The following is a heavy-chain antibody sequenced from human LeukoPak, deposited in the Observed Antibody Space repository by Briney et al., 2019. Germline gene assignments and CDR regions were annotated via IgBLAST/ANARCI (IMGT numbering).Heavy chain of an antibody. Sequence: GASVKVSCKASGYTFTSYDINWVRQATGQGLEWMGWMNPNSGNTGYAQKFQGRVTMTRNTSISTAYMELSSLRAEDTAGYDCARDGGWYFPSGMWSLGYYYYMDVSGKGTTVTVSS. V-gene: IGHV1-8*01. CDR1: GYTFTSYD. CDR3: ARDGGWYFPSGMWSLGYYYYMDV. CDR2: MNPNSGNT. J-gene: IGHJ6*03. D-gene: IGHD6-19*01.